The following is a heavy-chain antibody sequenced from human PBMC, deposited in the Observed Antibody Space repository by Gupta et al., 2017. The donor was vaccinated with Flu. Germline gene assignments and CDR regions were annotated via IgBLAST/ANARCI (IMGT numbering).Heavy chain of an antibody. CDR1: GFTFSSYG. V-gene: IGHV3-33*01. CDR3: AREPLEYSYVSYGAFDI. D-gene: IGHD5-18*01. CDR2: IWYDGSNK. J-gene: IGHJ3*02. Sequence: QVQLVESGGGVVQPGRSLRLSCAASGFTFSSYGMHWVRQAPGKGLEWVAVIWYDGSNKYYADSVKGRFTISRDNSKNTLYLQMNSLRAEDTAVYYCAREPLEYSYVSYGAFDIWGQGTMVTVSS.